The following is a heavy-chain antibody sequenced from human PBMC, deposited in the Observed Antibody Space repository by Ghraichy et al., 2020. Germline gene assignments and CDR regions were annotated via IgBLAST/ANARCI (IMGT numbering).Heavy chain of an antibody. D-gene: IGHD3-16*01. Sequence: LSLTCAASGFTLSSSAMTWVRQVPGRGLAWVSGISGSGRTYYADSVKGRFTISRDNSRNTLYLQLNSLRAEGTAVYFCARGRGVSRFYYHHGMDVWGQGTTVTVSS. J-gene: IGHJ6*02. CDR2: ISGSGRT. V-gene: IGHV3-23*01. CDR3: ARGRGVSRFYYHHGMDV. CDR1: GFTLSSSA.